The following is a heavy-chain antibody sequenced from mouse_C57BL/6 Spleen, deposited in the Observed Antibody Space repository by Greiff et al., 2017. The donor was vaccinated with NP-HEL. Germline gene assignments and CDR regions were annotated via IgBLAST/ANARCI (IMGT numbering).Heavy chain of an antibody. CDR3: ARRGFYYGSSWYFDV. D-gene: IGHD1-1*01. V-gene: IGHV3-6*01. Sequence: ESGPGLVKPSQSLSLTCSVTGYSITSGYYWNWIRQFPGNKLEWMGYLSYDGSNNYNPSLKNRISITRDTSKNQFFLKLNSVTTEDTATYYCARRGFYYGSSWYFDVWGTGTTVTVSS. CDR1: GYSITSGYY. J-gene: IGHJ1*03. CDR2: LSYDGSN.